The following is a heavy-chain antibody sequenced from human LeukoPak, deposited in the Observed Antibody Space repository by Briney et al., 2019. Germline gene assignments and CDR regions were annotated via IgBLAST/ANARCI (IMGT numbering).Heavy chain of an antibody. CDR2: LNPKSGGT. V-gene: IGHV1-2*06. D-gene: IGHD2-15*01. CDR3: GRACSGNSCYSDNWVDP. Sequence: ASVKVSYKASGYTFADYYMHWVRQAPGQGLEWMGRLNPKSGGTDYAQNFQGRVTMTRDTSISTAYMELSSLTSDDTAVYYCGRACSGNSCYSDNWVDPWGQGTQVTVSS. J-gene: IGHJ5*02. CDR1: GYTFADYY.